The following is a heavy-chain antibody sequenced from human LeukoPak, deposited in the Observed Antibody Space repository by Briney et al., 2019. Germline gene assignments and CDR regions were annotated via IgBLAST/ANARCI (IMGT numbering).Heavy chain of an antibody. CDR2: LYSGSST. D-gene: IGHD3-3*02. J-gene: IGHJ2*01. V-gene: IGHV3-53*01. CDR3: ARVGDHFHWYLDL. Sequence: PGGSLRLSCAASGFTVSTNYMNWVRQAPGKGPEWVSILYSGSSTYYADSVEGRFTISRDSSKNTLFLRMNDLRAEDTAVYYCARVGDHFHWYLDLWGRGTLVTVSS. CDR1: GFTVSTNY.